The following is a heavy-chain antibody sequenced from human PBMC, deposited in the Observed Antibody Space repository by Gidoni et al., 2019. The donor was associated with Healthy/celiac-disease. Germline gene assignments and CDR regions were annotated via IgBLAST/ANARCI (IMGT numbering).Heavy chain of an antibody. D-gene: IGHD7-27*01. CDR2: ISAYNGNT. CDR3: ARVVTGSPHIAYYMDV. Sequence: MGWISAYNGNTNYAQKLQGRVTMTTDTSTSTAYMELRSLRSDDTAVYYCARVVTGSPHIAYYMDVWGKGTTVTVSS. J-gene: IGHJ6*03. V-gene: IGHV1-18*01.